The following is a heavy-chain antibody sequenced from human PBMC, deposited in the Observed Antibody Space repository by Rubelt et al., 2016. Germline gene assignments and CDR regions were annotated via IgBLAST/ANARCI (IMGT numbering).Heavy chain of an antibody. Sequence: APGKGLEWVAVIWYDGSSKYYADSVKGRFTISRDNSKNTLYLQMNSLRAEDTAVYYCAREISTNTRYYYYYMDVWGKGTTVTVSS. CDR3: AREISTNTRYYYYYMDV. CDR2: IWYDGSSK. J-gene: IGHJ6*03. D-gene: IGHD1/OR15-1a*01. V-gene: IGHV3-33*01.